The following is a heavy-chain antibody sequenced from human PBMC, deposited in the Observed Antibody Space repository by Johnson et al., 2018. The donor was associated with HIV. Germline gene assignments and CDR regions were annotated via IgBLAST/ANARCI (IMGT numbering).Heavy chain of an antibody. CDR3: ARELGSGWGETADAFDI. J-gene: IGHJ3*02. D-gene: IGHD6-19*01. Sequence: QVQLVESGGGVVQPGRSLRLSCAASGFTFSSYAMHWVRQAPGKGLDWVAVISDDGSNEYYADSVKGRFAISRDNSKNTLYLQMNSLSAEDTAVYYCARELGSGWGETADAFDIWGQGTMVTVSS. CDR1: GFTFSSYA. V-gene: IGHV3-30*09. CDR2: ISDDGSNE.